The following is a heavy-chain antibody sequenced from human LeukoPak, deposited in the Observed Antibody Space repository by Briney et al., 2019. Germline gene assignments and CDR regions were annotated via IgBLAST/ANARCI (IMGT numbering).Heavy chain of an antibody. CDR3: AKGPTGTLYYSYMDV. J-gene: IGHJ6*03. Sequence: GGSLRLSCEASGFIFSSYGFHWVRQAPGKGLEWVTFIRYDGSSQYYADSVKGRFTISRDNSRNTLYLQMNSLRTEDTAVYYCAKGPTGTLYYSYMDVWGKGTTVTVSS. D-gene: IGHD1-1*01. V-gene: IGHV3-30*02. CDR1: GFIFSSYG. CDR2: IRYDGSSQ.